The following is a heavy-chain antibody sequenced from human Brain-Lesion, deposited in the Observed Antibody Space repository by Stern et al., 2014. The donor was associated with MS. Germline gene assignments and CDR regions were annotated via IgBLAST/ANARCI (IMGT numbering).Heavy chain of an antibody. CDR2: IYYSGNT. CDR1: GGSVSSTSYA. J-gene: IGHJ5*02. CDR3: AGEEDIRYCSGGSCTGNWFDP. V-gene: IGHV4-39*01. Sequence: VQLVESGPGLVKPSETLSLTCTVAGGSVSSTSYAWAWIRQPPGKGLEWIGTIYYSGNTHYSPSLKSRLTIPLDTSTNQFSLQRGSVTAADTAVYYCAGEEDIRYCSGGSCTGNWFDPWGQGTLVTVSS. D-gene: IGHD2-15*01.